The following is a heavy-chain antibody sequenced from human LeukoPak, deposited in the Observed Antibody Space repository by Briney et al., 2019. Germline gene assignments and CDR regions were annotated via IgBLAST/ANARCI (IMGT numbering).Heavy chain of an antibody. CDR3: ARTGGSSWSRYAEYFQH. Sequence: GGSLRLSCAASGFTFSSYAMHWVRQAPGKGLEWVAVISYDGSNKYYADSVKGRFTISRDNSKNTLYLQMNSLRAEDTAVNYCARTGGSSWSRYAEYFQHWGQGTLVTVSS. D-gene: IGHD6-13*01. J-gene: IGHJ1*01. CDR1: GFTFSSYA. CDR2: ISYDGSNK. V-gene: IGHV3-30-3*01.